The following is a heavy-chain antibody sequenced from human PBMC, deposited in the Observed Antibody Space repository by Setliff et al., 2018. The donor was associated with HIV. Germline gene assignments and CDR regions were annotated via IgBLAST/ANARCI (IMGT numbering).Heavy chain of an antibody. CDR2: INDSGSA. V-gene: IGHV4-4*02. J-gene: IGHJ4*02. D-gene: IGHD5-12*01. Sequence: SETLSLTCTVPGTSISSTNWWSWIRQPPGKGLEWIGQINDSGSANYNPSLKSRVTISVDTSKNRFSLKLTTVTAADTAVYYCARRGAYGYDYFDYRGPGILVTVSS. CDR3: ARRGAYGYDYFDY. CDR1: GTSISSTNW.